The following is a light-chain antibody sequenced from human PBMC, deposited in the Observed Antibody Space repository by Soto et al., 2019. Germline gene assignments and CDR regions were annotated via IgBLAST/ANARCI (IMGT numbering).Light chain of an antibody. CDR2: GTS. CDR1: QSVSSTY. V-gene: IGKV3-20*01. CDR3: QQYGSPPIT. Sequence: EIVLTQPPATLSLSPGERATLSCRASQSVSSTYLAWYQQQPGQAPRLLMSGTSNRATGTPDRFSGSGSGTDFTLTISRLEPEDFAVYYCQQYGSPPITFGQGTRLEIK. J-gene: IGKJ5*01.